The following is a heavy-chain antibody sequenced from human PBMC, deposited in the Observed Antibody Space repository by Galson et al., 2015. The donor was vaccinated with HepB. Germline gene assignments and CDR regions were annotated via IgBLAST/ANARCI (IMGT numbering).Heavy chain of an antibody. CDR3: ARAHYDILTGYYPPDFASDY. D-gene: IGHD3-9*01. CDR2: INPNSGGT. J-gene: IGHJ4*02. CDR1: GYTFTGYY. V-gene: IGHV1-2*06. Sequence: SVKVSCKASGYTFTGYYMHWVRQAPGQGLEWMGRINPNSGGTNYAQKFQGRVTMTRDTSISTAYMELSRLRSDDTAVYYCARAHYDILTGYYPPDFASDYWGQGTLVTVSS.